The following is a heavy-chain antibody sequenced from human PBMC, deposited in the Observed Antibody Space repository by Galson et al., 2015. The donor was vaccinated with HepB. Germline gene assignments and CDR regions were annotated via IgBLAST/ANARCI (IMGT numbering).Heavy chain of an antibody. V-gene: IGHV1-69*10. CDR3: ARDHSGGDYGWFDP. D-gene: IGHD4-17*01. CDR1: GGTFSSYA. J-gene: IGHJ5*02. Sequence: SVKVSCKASGGTFSSYAISWVRQAPGQGLEWMGGIIPIFGIANYAQKFQGRVTITADKSTSTAYMELSSLRSEDTAVYYCARDHSGGDYGWFDPWGQGTLVTVSS. CDR2: IIPIFGIA.